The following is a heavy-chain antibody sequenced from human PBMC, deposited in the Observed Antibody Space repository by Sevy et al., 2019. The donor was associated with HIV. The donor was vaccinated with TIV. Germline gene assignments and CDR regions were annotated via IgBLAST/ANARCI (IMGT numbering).Heavy chain of an antibody. CDR2: IKPDGSES. CDR1: GFTSNNFW. V-gene: IGHV3-7*03. Sequence: GGSLRLSCVASGFTSNNFWMAWVRQAPGKGLERFANIKPDGSESNHVGSVKGRFTISRDNAKNSLYLQMNSLTAEDTAVYYCARDVGGGYFDYWGQGTLVTVSS. J-gene: IGHJ4*01. D-gene: IGHD3-16*01. CDR3: ARDVGGGYFDY.